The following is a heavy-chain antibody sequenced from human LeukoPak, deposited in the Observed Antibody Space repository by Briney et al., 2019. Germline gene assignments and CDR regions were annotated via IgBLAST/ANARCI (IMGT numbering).Heavy chain of an antibody. V-gene: IGHV4-39*07. CDR3: ARDIGGAGY. CDR1: GGSVSSNSYS. D-gene: IGHD6-19*01. J-gene: IGHJ4*02. CDR2: INHSGRT. Sequence: SETLSLTCTVSGGSVSSNSYSWGWIRQPPGKGLEWIGEINHSGRTIYNPSLTSRVTISVDTSKNQFSLKLNSVTAADTAVYYCARDIGGAGYWGQGTLVTVSS.